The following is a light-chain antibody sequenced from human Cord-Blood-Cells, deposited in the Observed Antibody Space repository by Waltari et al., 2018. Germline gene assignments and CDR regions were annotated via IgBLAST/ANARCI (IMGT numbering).Light chain of an antibody. CDR1: SSDVGSYNR. CDR3: SSSTSSSTSV. V-gene: IGLV2-18*02. CDR2: EVS. J-gene: IGLJ3*02. Sequence: QSALTQPPSVSGSPGQSVTISCTGTSSDVGSYNRVSWYQQPPGTAPKLMIYEVSNRPSGVPDRFSGSKSGNTASLTISGLQAEDEADYYCSSSTSSSTSVFGGGTKLTVL.